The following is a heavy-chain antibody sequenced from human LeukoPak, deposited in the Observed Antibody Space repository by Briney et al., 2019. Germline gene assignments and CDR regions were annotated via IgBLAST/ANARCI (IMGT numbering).Heavy chain of an antibody. CDR1: GFPFSGNA. CDR2: VGGDEKT. V-gene: IGHV3-23*01. CDR3: AKDISWWVTADY. Sequence: GGSLRLACTASGFPFSGNAMSWVRQVPGRGLEWVSGVGGDEKTHYADFVRGRFTISRDNAKNTVFLQITSLTVEDAAVYYCAKDISWWVTADYWGQGVLVPVSS. D-gene: IGHD2-21*02. J-gene: IGHJ4*02.